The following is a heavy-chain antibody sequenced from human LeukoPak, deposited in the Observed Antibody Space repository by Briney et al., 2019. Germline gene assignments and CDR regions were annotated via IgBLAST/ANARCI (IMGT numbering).Heavy chain of an antibody. V-gene: IGHV3-30*18. CDR2: ISFDGSHK. CDR3: AKGTAVDRQYFEN. J-gene: IGHJ4*02. Sequence: GGSLRLTCAASRFTFSACGMHWVRQAPGKGLEWVAAISFDGSHKYYADSVKGRFTISRDNSMNTLYLQMNSLRAEDTAVYYCAKGTAVDRQYFENWGRGTLVTVSS. D-gene: IGHD1-1*01. CDR1: RFTFSACG.